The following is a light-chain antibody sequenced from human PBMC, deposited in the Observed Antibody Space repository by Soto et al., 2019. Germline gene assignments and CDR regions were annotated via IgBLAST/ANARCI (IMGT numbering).Light chain of an antibody. CDR3: SSYTSSITLV. J-gene: IGLJ2*01. CDR2: DVS. V-gene: IGLV2-14*01. Sequence: QYALTQPASVSGSPGQSITISCTGTSSDVGAYSYVSWYQQHPGKAPKLIIYDVSNRPSGVSNRFSGSKSGNTASLTISGLQAEDEADYYCSSYTSSITLVFGGGTKVTVL. CDR1: SSDVGAYSY.